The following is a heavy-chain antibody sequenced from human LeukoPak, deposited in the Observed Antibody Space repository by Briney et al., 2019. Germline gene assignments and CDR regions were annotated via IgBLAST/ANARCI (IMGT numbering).Heavy chain of an antibody. J-gene: IGHJ3*02. CDR3: ARALQWLATDAFDI. CDR1: GFTVSSNY. V-gene: IGHV3-53*01. D-gene: IGHD6-19*01. CDR2: IYSGGST. Sequence: PGGSLRLSCAASGFTVSSNYMSWVRQAPGKGLEWVSVIYSGGSTYYADSVKGRFTISRDNAKNSLYLQMNSLRVDDTAVYYCARALQWLATDAFDIWGQGTMVTVSS.